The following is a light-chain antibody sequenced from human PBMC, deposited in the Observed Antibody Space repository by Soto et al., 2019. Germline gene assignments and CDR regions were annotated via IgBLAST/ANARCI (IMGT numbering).Light chain of an antibody. V-gene: IGKV3-20*01. CDR2: GAS. Sequence: IVFTQSPGTLSLSPGERATLSCRTSQSVSNNYLAWYQQKPGQAPRLLIYGASSRATGIPDRFSGSGYGTDFTLSISRLEPEDFAVYYCQQYSNLWTFGQGTKVDIK. J-gene: IGKJ1*01. CDR1: QSVSNNY. CDR3: QQYSNLWT.